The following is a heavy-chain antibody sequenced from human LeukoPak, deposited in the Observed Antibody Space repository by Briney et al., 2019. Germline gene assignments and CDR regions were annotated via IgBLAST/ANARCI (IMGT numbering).Heavy chain of an antibody. CDR3: ARAGIGRARGPVKSSITLAGPIDY. CDR1: GGSFSGYY. Sequence: SETLSLTCAVYGGSFSGYYWSWIRQPPGKGLEWIGEINHSGSTNYNPSLKSRVTISVDTSKNQFSLKLSSVTAADTAVYYCARAGIGRARGPVKSSITLAGPIDYWGQGTLVTVSS. CDR2: INHSGST. J-gene: IGHJ4*02. D-gene: IGHD6-19*01. V-gene: IGHV4-34*01.